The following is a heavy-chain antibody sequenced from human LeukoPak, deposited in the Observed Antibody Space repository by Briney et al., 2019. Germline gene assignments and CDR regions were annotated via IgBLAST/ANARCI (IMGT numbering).Heavy chain of an antibody. CDR2: ISSTGGST. CDR1: GFTFSSYA. V-gene: IGHV3-64D*09. Sequence: GGSLRLSCSASGFTFSSYAMHWVRQAPGKGLEYVSAISSTGGSTYYADSVKGRFTISRDNSKSTLYLQMSSLRAEDTSVYYCVKAPRTTVVGFDIWGQGTTVTVSS. D-gene: IGHD4-11*01. J-gene: IGHJ3*02. CDR3: VKAPRTTVVGFDI.